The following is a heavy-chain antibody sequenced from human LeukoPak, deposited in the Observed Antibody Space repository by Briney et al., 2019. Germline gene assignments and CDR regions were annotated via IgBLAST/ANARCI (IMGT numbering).Heavy chain of an antibody. CDR1: GFTFSSYS. V-gene: IGHV3-48*01. Sequence: GGSLRLSCAASGFTFSSYSMNWVRQAPGKGLEWVSYISSSSSTIYCADSVKGRFTISRDNAKNSLYLQMNSLRAEDTAVYYCARDPTLDYWGQGTLVTVSS. J-gene: IGHJ4*02. CDR2: ISSSSSTI. CDR3: ARDPTLDY.